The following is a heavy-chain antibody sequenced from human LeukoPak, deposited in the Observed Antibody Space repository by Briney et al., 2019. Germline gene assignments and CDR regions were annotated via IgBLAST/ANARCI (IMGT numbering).Heavy chain of an antibody. Sequence: GGSLRLSCAASGFSFSYAWMNWVRQAPGKGLEWVGHIRSKADGGTPDYIAPVKGRFTISRDDSKDTLYLQMNSLNTEDTAMYYCTTRSPARYCSDGACYSSADYWGQGTLVTVSS. V-gene: IGHV3-15*07. CDR2: IRSKADGGTP. J-gene: IGHJ4*02. CDR1: GFSFSYAW. CDR3: TTRSPARYCSDGACYSSADY. D-gene: IGHD2-15*01.